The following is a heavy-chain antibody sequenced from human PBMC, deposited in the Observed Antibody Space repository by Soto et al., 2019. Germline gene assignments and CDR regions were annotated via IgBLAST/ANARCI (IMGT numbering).Heavy chain of an antibody. CDR2: IHGGTGNT. J-gene: IGHJ4*02. D-gene: IGHD6-19*01. Sequence: ASVKVSCKASGYSFISYAIHWVRQAPGQRLEWMGWIHGGTGNTKYSEKFQGRVTITRDTSASTVYMELSRLRSDDTAVYYCARGPPPGSIGWFYFDSWGQGPLVTVSS. CDR1: GYSFISYA. CDR3: ARGPPPGSIGWFYFDS. V-gene: IGHV1-3*01.